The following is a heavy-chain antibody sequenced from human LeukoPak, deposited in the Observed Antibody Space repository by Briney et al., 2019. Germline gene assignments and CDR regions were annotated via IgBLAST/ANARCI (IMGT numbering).Heavy chain of an antibody. V-gene: IGHV3-74*01. Sequence: AGGSLRLSCAASGFTFSSYWMHWVRQAPGKGLVWVSRINSDGSSTSYADSVKGRFTISRDNSKNIVFLQMNSVRAEDTAVYYCARSLRVRGVPDYMDVWGRGTTVTVSS. CDR3: ARSLRVRGVPDYMDV. CDR2: INSDGSST. J-gene: IGHJ6*03. D-gene: IGHD3-10*01. CDR1: GFTFSSYW.